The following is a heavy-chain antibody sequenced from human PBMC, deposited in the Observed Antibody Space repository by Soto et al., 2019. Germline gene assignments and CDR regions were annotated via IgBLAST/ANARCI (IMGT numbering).Heavy chain of an antibody. V-gene: IGHV4-31*02. Sequence: QVQLQESGPGLVKPSQTLSLICTVSGDSMSTGGYYWTWIRQHPGKGLELIGHIYTTGTTYYSPSLKGQVTMSIEKSSNRFSLNLSSVTVADTAVYYCSSGRCRTPVGDWGPGDLVTVSS. J-gene: IGHJ4*02. D-gene: IGHD2-2*01. CDR3: SSGRCRTPVGD. CDR2: IYTTGTT. CDR1: GDSMSTGGYY.